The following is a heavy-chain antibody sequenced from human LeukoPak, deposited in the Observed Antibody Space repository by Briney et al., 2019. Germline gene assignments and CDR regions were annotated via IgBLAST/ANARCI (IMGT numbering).Heavy chain of an antibody. CDR1: GGSFSGYY. CDR2: INHSGST. J-gene: IGHJ4*02. D-gene: IGHD6-19*01. Sequence: SETLSLTCAVYGGSFSGYYWSWIRQPPGKGLEWIGEINHSGSTNYNPSLKSRVTISVDTSKNQFSLKLSSVTAADTAVYYCARLAGGYFDYWGQGTLVTVSS. CDR3: ARLAGGYFDY. V-gene: IGHV4-34*01.